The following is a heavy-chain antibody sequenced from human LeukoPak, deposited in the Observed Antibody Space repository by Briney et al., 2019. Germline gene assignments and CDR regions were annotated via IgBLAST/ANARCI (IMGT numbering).Heavy chain of an antibody. V-gene: IGHV3-30*18. Sequence: GGSLRLCCAAAGFTFSSYGMRWVRQAPGKGLELVAVISYDGSNKYYADSVKGRFTISRDNSKNTLYLQMNSLRAEDTAVYYCAKDVQLWLLFGWFYFDYWGQGTLVTVSS. CDR3: AKDVQLWLLFGWFYFDY. J-gene: IGHJ4*02. CDR2: ISYDGSNK. CDR1: GFTFSSYG. D-gene: IGHD5-18*01.